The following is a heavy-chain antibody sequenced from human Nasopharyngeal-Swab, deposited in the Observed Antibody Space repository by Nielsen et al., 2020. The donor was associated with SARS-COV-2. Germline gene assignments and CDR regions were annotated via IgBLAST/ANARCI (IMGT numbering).Heavy chain of an antibody. CDR1: GFTFSSYG. J-gene: IGHJ3*02. CDR3: AKARLLYFGERDAFDI. CDR2: ISYEGSNE. Sequence: GGSLRLSCAASGFTFSSYGMHWVRQAPGKGLEWVATISYEGSNEYYADSVEGRFTISRDNSKNTLYLQMNSLRVEDTAVYYCAKARLLYFGERDAFDIWGQGTMVTVSS. D-gene: IGHD3-10*01. V-gene: IGHV3-30*18.